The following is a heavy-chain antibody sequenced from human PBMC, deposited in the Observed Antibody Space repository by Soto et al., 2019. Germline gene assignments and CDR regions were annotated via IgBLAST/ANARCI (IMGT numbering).Heavy chain of an antibody. D-gene: IGHD6-6*01. Sequence: QVQLVQSGAEVKKPGSSVKVSCKASGGTFSSYAISWVRQAPGQGLEWNGGISPIFGTANYAQQFQGRVTITADEFTSTVYMELSSLRSEDTVVYYCAISDYSSSPQTGYYGMDVWGQGTTVTVSS. CDR2: ISPIFGTA. CDR1: GGTFSSYA. CDR3: AISDYSSSPQTGYYGMDV. V-gene: IGHV1-69*01. J-gene: IGHJ6*02.